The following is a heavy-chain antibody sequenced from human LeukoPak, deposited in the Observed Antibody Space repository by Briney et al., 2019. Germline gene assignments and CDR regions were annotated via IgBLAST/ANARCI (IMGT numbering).Heavy chain of an antibody. V-gene: IGHV1-46*01. J-gene: IGHJ4*02. CDR1: GYTFTSYY. D-gene: IGHD1-26*01. CDR3: ARGRSRVGATTRGGFFDY. Sequence: ASVKVSCKASGYTFTSYYMHWVRQAPGQGLEWMGIINPSGGSTSYAQKFQGRVTMTRDTSTSTVYMELSSLRSEDTAVYYCARGRSRVGATTRGGFFDYWGQGTLVTVSS. CDR2: INPSGGST.